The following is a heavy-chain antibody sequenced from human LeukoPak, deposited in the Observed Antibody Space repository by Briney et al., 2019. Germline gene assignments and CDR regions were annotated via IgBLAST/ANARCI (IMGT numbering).Heavy chain of an antibody. D-gene: IGHD5-18*01. CDR2: IYYSGST. CDR3: ARGRTSYGTIYYYYYMDV. Sequence: SETLSLTCTVSGGSISSSSYYWGWIRQPPGKGLEWIGSIYYSGSTYYNPSLKSRVTISVDTSKNQFSLKLSSVTAADTAVYYCARGRTSYGTIYYYYYMDVWGKGTTVTVSS. CDR1: GGSISSSSYY. V-gene: IGHV4-39*07. J-gene: IGHJ6*03.